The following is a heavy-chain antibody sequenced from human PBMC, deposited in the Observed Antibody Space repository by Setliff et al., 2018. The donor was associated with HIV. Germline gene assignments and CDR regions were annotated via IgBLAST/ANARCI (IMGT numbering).Heavy chain of an antibody. CDR3: ARHSGSYFYYYYMDV. J-gene: IGHJ6*03. D-gene: IGHD3-10*01. Sequence: ASVKVSCKTYGYTFSSYSIGWVRQAPGQGLEWMGWISTYNGNTNYAQNFQGRVTMTTDTPATTAYMELRSLRSDDTAVYYCARHSGSYFYYYYMDVWGKGTTVTVSS. V-gene: IGHV1-18*01. CDR1: GYTFSSYS. CDR2: ISTYNGNT.